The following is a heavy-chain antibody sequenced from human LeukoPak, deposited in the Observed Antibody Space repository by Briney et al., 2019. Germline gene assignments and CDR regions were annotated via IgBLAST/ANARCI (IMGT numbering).Heavy chain of an antibody. V-gene: IGHV1-8*03. D-gene: IGHD4-23*01. J-gene: IGHJ3*02. CDR3: ARRLGVRWDLQAFDI. Sequence: ASVKVSCKASGYTFAIYDINWARQATGQGLEWMGWMIPDSGNTGYAQKFQGRVTISRNNSISTAYMELSSLRSEDTAVYYCARRLGVRWDLQAFDIWGQGTMVTVSS. CDR1: GYTFAIYD. CDR2: MIPDSGNT.